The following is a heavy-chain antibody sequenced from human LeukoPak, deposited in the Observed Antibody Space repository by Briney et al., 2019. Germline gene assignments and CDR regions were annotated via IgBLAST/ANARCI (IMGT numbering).Heavy chain of an antibody. CDR1: GDSISNFY. Sequence: SETLTLTCTVSGDSISNFYWSWIRQPAGKGLEWIGRIYTSGSTNYNPSLKSRVTMSVDTSKNQFSLKLSSVTAADTAVYYCARDVVAAPGTWDYWGQGTLVTVSS. V-gene: IGHV4-4*07. CDR3: ARDVVAAPGTWDY. CDR2: IYTSGST. D-gene: IGHD6-13*01. J-gene: IGHJ4*02.